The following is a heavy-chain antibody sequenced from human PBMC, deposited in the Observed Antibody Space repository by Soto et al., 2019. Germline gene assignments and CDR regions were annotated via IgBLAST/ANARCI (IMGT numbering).Heavy chain of an antibody. CDR3: ARGVSNSGAYYTGPSAYDL. Sequence: QVQLVQSGAVVKKPGSSVEISCKASGGTFNGYGIRWVRQAHGQGLEWMVGTVPVFDTSKYAPRFHGRVTITADKSTSTAYMELSRVRSEDTAIYFCARGVSNSGAYYTGPSAYDLWGQGTLVIVSS. CDR1: GGTFNGYG. V-gene: IGHV1-69*06. CDR2: TVPVFDTS. D-gene: IGHD3-10*01. J-gene: IGHJ3*01.